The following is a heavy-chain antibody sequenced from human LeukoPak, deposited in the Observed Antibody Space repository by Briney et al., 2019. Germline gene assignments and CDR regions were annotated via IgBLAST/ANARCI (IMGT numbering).Heavy chain of an antibody. D-gene: IGHD5-18*01. CDR2: IIPIFGTA. CDR1: GGTFSSYA. J-gene: IGHJ6*03. V-gene: IGHV1-69*13. Sequence: ASVKVSCKASGGTFSSYAISWVRQAPGQGLEWMGGIIPIFGTANYAQKFQGRVTITADESTSTAYMELSSLRSEDTAVYYCASGYSYGYYYYYYMDVWGKGTTVTVSS. CDR3: ASGYSYGYYYYYYMDV.